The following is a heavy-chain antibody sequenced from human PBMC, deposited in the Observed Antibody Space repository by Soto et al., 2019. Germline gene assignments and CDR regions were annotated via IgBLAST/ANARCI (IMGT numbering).Heavy chain of an antibody. CDR1: GFTFSTYV. J-gene: IGHJ4*02. CDR2: TSASGGDT. CDR3: AKGGWLDDY. V-gene: IGHV3-23*01. D-gene: IGHD6-19*01. Sequence: EVQLLESGGGLVQPGGSLRLSCAASGFTFSTYVMTWVRQAPGKGLEWVSATSASGGDTYYADSVKGRFTISRDNSKNTLYLQMNSLRVEDTAIYYCAKGGWLDDYGAKGTLVTVSA.